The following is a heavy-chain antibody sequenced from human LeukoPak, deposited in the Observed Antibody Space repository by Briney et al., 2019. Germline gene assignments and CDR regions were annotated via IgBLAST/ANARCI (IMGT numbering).Heavy chain of an antibody. CDR3: ARPLQINCDMDV. V-gene: IGHV3-53*01. J-gene: IGHJ6*02. CDR2: IYVDGSP. D-gene: IGHD1-1*01. Sequence: GGSLRLSCAASDLTVSSNYMSWVRQTPGKGLEWVSIIYVDGSPYYADSVRGRFTMSRDSPKNMIYLQMNNLRPEDTAVYYCARPLQINCDMDVWGQGTTVTVSS. CDR1: DLTVSSNY.